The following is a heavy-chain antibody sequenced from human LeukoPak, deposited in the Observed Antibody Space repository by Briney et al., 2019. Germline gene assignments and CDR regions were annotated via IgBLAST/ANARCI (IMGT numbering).Heavy chain of an antibody. CDR2: TRNKANSYTT. J-gene: IGHJ3*02. CDR3: ARGGVYDSSGYYLRDAFDI. CDR1: GFTFSDHY. V-gene: IGHV3-72*01. Sequence: GGSLRLSCAASGFTFSDHYMDWVRQAPGKGLEWVGRTRNKANSYTTEYAASVKGRFTISRDDSKNSLYLQMNSLKTEDTAVYYCARGGVYDSSGYYLRDAFDIWGQGTMVTVSS. D-gene: IGHD3-22*01.